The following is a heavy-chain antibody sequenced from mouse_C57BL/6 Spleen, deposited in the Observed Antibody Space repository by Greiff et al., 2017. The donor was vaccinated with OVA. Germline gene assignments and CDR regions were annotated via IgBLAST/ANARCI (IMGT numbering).Heavy chain of an antibody. CDR3: ARDYDDLAWFAY. J-gene: IGHJ3*01. CDR1: GYTFTSYW. V-gene: IGHV1-52*01. Sequence: QVQLQQPGAELVRPGSSVKLSCKASGYTFTSYWMHWVKQRPIQGLEWIGNIDPSDSETHYNQKFKDKATLTVDKSSSTAYMQLSSLTSEDSAVYYCARDYDDLAWFAYWGQGTLVTVSA. CDR2: IDPSDSET. D-gene: IGHD1-1*01.